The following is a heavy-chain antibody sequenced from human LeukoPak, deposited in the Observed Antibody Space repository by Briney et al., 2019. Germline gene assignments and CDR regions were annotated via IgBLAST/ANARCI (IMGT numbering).Heavy chain of an antibody. V-gene: IGHV3-21*06. D-gene: IGHD3-10*01. Sequence: GGSLRLSCAASGFTFSSYSMNWVRQAPGKGLEWVSSISSRSSYIYYADSVKGRFTISRDNAKNSLHLQMNSLRPEDTAVYYCARGWYGPGGGMDVWGQGTTVTVSS. CDR3: ARGWYGPGGGMDV. J-gene: IGHJ6*02. CDR1: GFTFSSYS. CDR2: ISSRSSYI.